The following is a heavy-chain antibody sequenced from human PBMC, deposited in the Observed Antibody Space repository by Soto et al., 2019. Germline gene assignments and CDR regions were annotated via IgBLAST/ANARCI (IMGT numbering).Heavy chain of an antibody. Sequence: EVQLVESGGGLVQPGGSLRLSCAASGFSFRSYWTSWVRQAPGKGLEWVAIMKEDGSEEHYVDSVKGRFSISRDNAKNSLFLQMNSLRVEVTAIYYCARSLRSSSGDGYWGQGTLVTVSS. V-gene: IGHV3-7*01. D-gene: IGHD6-6*01. CDR3: ARSLRSSSGDGY. CDR2: MKEDGSEE. CDR1: GFSFRSYW. J-gene: IGHJ1*01.